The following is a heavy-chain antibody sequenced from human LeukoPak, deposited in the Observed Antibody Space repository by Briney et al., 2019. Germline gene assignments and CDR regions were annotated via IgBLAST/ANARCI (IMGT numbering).Heavy chain of an antibody. J-gene: IGHJ4*02. Sequence: PGGSLRLSCAASGFTFSNHWMSWVRQAPGKGLEWVANINQDGSEKYYVDSVKGRFTISRDNAKNSLYLQMNSLRAEDTAVYYCASEVYDILTGWIYWGQGTLVTVSS. V-gene: IGHV3-7*01. D-gene: IGHD3-9*01. CDR3: ASEVYDILTGWIY. CDR2: INQDGSEK. CDR1: GFTFSNHW.